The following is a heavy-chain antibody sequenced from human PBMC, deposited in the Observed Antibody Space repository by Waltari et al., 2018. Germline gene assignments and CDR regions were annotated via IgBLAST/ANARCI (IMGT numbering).Heavy chain of an antibody. V-gene: IGHV4-39*07. CDR3: ARDRGDIVVVPAAPSHFDY. D-gene: IGHD2-2*01. CDR2: IYYSGST. CDR1: GGSISSSSYY. Sequence: QLQLQESGPGLVKPSETLSLTCTVSGGSISSSSYYWGWIRQPPGKGLEWIGSIYYSGSTYYNPSLKSRVTISVDTSKNQFSLKLSSVTAADTAVYYCARDRGDIVVVPAAPSHFDYWGQGTLVTVSS. J-gene: IGHJ4*02.